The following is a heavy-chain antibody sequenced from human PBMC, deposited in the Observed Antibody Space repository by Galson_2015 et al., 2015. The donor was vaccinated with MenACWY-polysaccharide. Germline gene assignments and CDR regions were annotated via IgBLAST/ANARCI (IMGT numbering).Heavy chain of an antibody. CDR2: IIPILGIA. CDR3: ARGEDIAVTLGGPGFDY. CDR1: GGTFSSYA. D-gene: IGHD4-17*01. J-gene: IGHJ4*02. V-gene: IGHV1-69*04. Sequence: SVKVSCKASGGTFSSYAISWVRQAPGQGLEWMGRIIPILGIANYAQKFQGRVTITADKSTSTAYMELSSLRSEDTAVYYCARGEDIAVTLGGPGFDYWGQGTLVTVSS.